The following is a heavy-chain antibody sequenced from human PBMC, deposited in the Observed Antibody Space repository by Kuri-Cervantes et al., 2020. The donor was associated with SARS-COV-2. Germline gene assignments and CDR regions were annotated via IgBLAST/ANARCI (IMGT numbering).Heavy chain of an antibody. Sequence: GESLKISCAASGFTFSSYGMHWVRQAPGKGLEWVAVISYDGSNKNYADSVKGRFTISRDNSQNTLYLHMKSLRSEDTAMYYCAKDRVGVQDFWGQGTLVTVSS. V-gene: IGHV3-30*18. CDR3: AKDRVGVQDF. D-gene: IGHD2-21*01. J-gene: IGHJ4*02. CDR2: ISYDGSNK. CDR1: GFTFSSYG.